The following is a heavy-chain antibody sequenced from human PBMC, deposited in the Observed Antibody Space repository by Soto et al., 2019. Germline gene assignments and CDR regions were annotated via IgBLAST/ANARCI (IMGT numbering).Heavy chain of an antibody. CDR2: ISGSGAGT. CDR3: AKGPTIFGAVISFDYYYGMYV. Sequence: GGSLRLSCTASGFTFSSSAMSWVRQAPGRGLERVSGISGSGAGTYYADSVKGRFTISRDNSKNTLYLQMSGLRVEDTAVYYCAKGPTIFGAVISFDYYYGMYVWGQGTPVTVSS. D-gene: IGHD3-3*01. V-gene: IGHV3-23*01. CDR1: GFTFSSSA. J-gene: IGHJ6*02.